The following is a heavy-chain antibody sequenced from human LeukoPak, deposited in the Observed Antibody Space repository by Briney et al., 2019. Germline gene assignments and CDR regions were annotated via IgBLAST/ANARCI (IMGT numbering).Heavy chain of an antibody. D-gene: IGHD3-10*01. J-gene: IGHJ4*02. CDR3: ARGSTYYYGSGSYLAN. V-gene: IGHV4-34*01. Sequence: SETLSLTCAVCGGSFSGYYWSWIRQPPGKGLEWIGEINHSGSTNYNPSLKSRVTISVDTSKNQFSLKLSSVTAADTAVYYCARGSTYYYGSGSYLANWGQGTLVTVSS. CDR1: GGSFSGYY. CDR2: INHSGST.